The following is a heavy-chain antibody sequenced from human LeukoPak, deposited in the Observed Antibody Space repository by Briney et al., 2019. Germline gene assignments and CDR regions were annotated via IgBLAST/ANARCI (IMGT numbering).Heavy chain of an antibody. CDR1: GFSFTSYG. D-gene: IGHD3-10*01. J-gene: IGHJ4*02. CDR2: ITYDGYYK. CDR3: AKDLSPVVRASPMGY. V-gene: IGHV3-30*18. Sequence: GGSLRLSCAASGFSFTSYGMHWVRQAPGKGLEWVALITYDGYYKYYSDSVKGRFTISSDTSKNTLYLQMNSLRAEDTAVYYCAKDLSPVVRASPMGYWGQGTLVTVSS.